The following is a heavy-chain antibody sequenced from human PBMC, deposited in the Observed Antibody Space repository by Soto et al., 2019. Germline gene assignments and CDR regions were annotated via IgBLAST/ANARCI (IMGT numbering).Heavy chain of an antibody. V-gene: IGHV4-39*01. CDR3: ARSRSWQYYFDY. CDR2: IYYSGST. D-gene: IGHD6-13*01. Sequence: SETLSLTCTVSGGSISSSSYYWGWIRQPPGKGLEWIGSIYYSGSTYYNPSLKSRVTISVDTSKNQFSLKLSSVTAADTAVYYCARSRSWQYYFDYWGQGTLVTVSS. CDR1: GGSISSSSYY. J-gene: IGHJ4*02.